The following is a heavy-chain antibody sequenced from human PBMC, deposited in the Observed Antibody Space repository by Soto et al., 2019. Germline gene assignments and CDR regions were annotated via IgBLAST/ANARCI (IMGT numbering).Heavy chain of an antibody. D-gene: IGHD2-2*01. CDR1: GFTVSSNY. CDR2: IYSGGST. J-gene: IGHJ4*02. CDR3: ARGPGVVVPAAHFDY. Sequence: EVQLVESGGGLVQPGGSLRLSCAASGFTVSSNYMSWDRQAPGKGLEWVSVIYSGGSTYYADSVKGRFTISRHNSKNTLYLQMNSLRAEDTAVYYCARGPGVVVPAAHFDYWGQGTLVTVSS. V-gene: IGHV3-53*04.